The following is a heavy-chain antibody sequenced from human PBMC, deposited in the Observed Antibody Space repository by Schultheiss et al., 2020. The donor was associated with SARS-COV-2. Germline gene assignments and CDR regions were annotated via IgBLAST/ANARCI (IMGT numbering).Heavy chain of an antibody. Sequence: SETLSLTCTVSGGSISSSSYYWGWIRQPPGKGLEWIGSIYYSGSTYYNPSLKSRVTISVDTSKNQFSLKLSSVTAADTAVYYCARDPYCSSTSCYDYYYYGMDVWGQGTTVTVSS. J-gene: IGHJ6*02. V-gene: IGHV4-39*07. D-gene: IGHD2-2*01. CDR2: IYYSGST. CDR1: GGSISSSSYY. CDR3: ARDPYCSSTSCYDYYYYGMDV.